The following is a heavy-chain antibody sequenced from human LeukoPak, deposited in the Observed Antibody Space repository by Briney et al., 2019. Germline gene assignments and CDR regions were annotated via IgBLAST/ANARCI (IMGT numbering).Heavy chain of an antibody. J-gene: IGHJ6*04. CDR3: ARGYNILTGYYVDYYYYGMDV. D-gene: IGHD3-9*01. Sequence: SQTLSLTCAISGGSVSSNSAAWNWIRQSPSRGLEWLGMTYYRSKWYNDYAVKSRITINPDTSKNQFSLQLNSVTPEDTAVYYCARGYNILTGYYVDYYYYGMDVWGKGTTVTVSS. CDR1: GGSVSSNSAA. V-gene: IGHV6-1*01. CDR2: TYYRSKWYN.